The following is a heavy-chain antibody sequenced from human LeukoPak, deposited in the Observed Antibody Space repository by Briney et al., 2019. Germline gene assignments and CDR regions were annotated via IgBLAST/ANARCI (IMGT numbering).Heavy chain of an antibody. CDR1: GFTFSGSA. V-gene: IGHV3-73*01. J-gene: IGHJ4*02. D-gene: IGHD3-22*01. CDR2: IRSKANSYAT. CDR3: TSRGDSSGYSYPFDY. Sequence: GGSLRLSCAASGFTFSGSAMHWVRQASGKGPEWVGRIRSKANSYATAYAASVKGRFTLSRDDSKNTAYLQMDSLKTEDTAVYYCTSRGDSSGYSYPFDYWGQGTLVTVSS.